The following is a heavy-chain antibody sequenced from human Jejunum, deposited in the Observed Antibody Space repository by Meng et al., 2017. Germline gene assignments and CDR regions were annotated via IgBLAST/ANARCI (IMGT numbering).Heavy chain of an antibody. Sequence: QVQLQESGPGLVKPSQTLSLTCTVSGGSLSSGGYYWKWIRQHAGRGLEWIGYIYYTGRTDYNPSLRSRVTISRDTSKNQFSLKVTSVTAADTAMYYCVARDGYNSPALGYWGQGNLVTVYS. CDR3: VARDGYNSPALGY. D-gene: IGHD5-24*01. V-gene: IGHV4-31*03. CDR2: IYYTGRT. J-gene: IGHJ4*02. CDR1: GGSLSSGGYY.